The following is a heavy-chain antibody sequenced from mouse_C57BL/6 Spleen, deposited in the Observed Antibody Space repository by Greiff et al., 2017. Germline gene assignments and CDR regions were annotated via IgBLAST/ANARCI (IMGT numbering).Heavy chain of an antibody. CDR1: GYTFTSYW. V-gene: IGHV1-69*01. D-gene: IGHD1-1*01. CDR2: IDPSDSYT. Sequence: LQQPGAELVMPGASVKLSCKASGYTFTSYWMHWVKQRPGQGLEWIGEIDPSDSYTNYNQKFKGKSTLTVDKSSSTAYMQLSSLTSEDSAVYYCARRRFYGSSSGWYFDVWGTGTTVTVSS. CDR3: ARRRFYGSSSGWYFDV. J-gene: IGHJ1*03.